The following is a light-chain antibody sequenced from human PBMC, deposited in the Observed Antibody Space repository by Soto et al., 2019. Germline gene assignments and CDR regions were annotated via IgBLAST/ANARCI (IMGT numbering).Light chain of an antibody. V-gene: IGKV1-5*01. CDR1: QNINSW. CDR3: QQYNSYWT. J-gene: IGKJ1*01. CDR2: DAS. Sequence: DMQMSQSPWTLSVSVGDRVTITCRASQNINSWLACYQLKPGKAPKLLIYDASSLQNVVPSRFSGSGSGTEFTLTISSLQPDDFASYYCQQYNSYWTFGQGTKVDIK.